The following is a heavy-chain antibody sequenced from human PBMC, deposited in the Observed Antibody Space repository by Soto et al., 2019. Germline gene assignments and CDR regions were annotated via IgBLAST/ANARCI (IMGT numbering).Heavy chain of an antibody. J-gene: IGHJ4*02. CDR3: ARGYSSSWAYYFDY. CDR2: IIPIFGTA. Sequence: QVQLVQSGAEVKKPGSSVKVSCKASGGTFSSYAISWVRQAPGQGLEWMGGIIPIFGTANDAQKFQGRVTITADESTSTASMELSSLRSEDTAVYYCARGYSSSWAYYFDYWGQGTLVTVSS. V-gene: IGHV1-69*12. CDR1: GGTFSSYA. D-gene: IGHD6-13*01.